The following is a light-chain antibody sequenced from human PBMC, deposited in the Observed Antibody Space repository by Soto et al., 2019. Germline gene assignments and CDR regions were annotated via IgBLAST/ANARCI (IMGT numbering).Light chain of an antibody. CDR2: GAS. J-gene: IGKJ1*01. Sequence: EIVLTLSPGTLSLSPGERATLSCRASQSVSSSYLAWYQQKPGQAPRLLIYGASSRATGITDRFSGSGSGTDFTLTISRLEPEDFAVYYCQQYGRTFGQGTKVEIK. CDR1: QSVSSSY. CDR3: QQYGRT. V-gene: IGKV3-20*01.